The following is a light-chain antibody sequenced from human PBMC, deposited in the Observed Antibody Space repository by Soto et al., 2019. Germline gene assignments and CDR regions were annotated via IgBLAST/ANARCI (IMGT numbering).Light chain of an antibody. CDR1: QSVSSSY. J-gene: IGKJ1*01. CDR3: QQYDSSPKT. V-gene: IGKV3-20*01. CDR2: GAS. Sequence: EIVLTQSPGTLSLSPGERATLSCRASQSVSSSYLAWYQQKPGQAPRLLIYGASSRATGIPDRFSGSGSGTDFTLTISRLEPEDFAVYYRQQYDSSPKTFGQGTKVDI.